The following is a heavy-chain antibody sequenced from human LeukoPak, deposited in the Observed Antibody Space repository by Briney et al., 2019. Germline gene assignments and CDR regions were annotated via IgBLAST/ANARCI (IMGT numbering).Heavy chain of an antibody. CDR2: FDPEDGET. V-gene: IGHV1-24*01. J-gene: IGHJ4*02. CDR1: GYTLTELS. D-gene: IGHD3-10*01. CDR3: ATAPPWGYGSGSSFDY. Sequence: ASVKVSCKVSGYTLTELSMHWVRQAPGKGLEWMGGFDPEDGETIYAQKFQGRVTMTEDTSTDTAYMELSSLRSEDTAVYYCATAPPWGYGSGSSFDYWGQGTLVTVSS.